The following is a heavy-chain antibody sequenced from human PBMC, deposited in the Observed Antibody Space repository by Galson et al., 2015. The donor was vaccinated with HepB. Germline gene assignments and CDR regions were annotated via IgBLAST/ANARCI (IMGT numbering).Heavy chain of an antibody. CDR3: TTKHCESTDCYLGSFDY. CDR1: GFTFSNAW. J-gene: IGHJ4*02. V-gene: IGHV3-15*07. D-gene: IGHD2-21*02. CDR2: IGSRSDGGTT. Sequence: SLRLSCAASGFTFSNAWMNWVRQAPGRGLEWVGRIGSRSDGGTTDYAAPVKGRFTISRDDSKSMVYLQMSSLTTEDSALYYCTTKHCESTDCYLGSFDYWGQGALVTVSS.